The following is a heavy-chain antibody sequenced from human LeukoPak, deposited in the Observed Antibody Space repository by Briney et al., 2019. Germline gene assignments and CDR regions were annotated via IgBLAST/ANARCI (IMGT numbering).Heavy chain of an antibody. CDR3: ASYDGYNSYYFDY. D-gene: IGHD5-24*01. V-gene: IGHV4-59*01. CDR1: GGSISRYY. J-gene: IGHJ4*02. CDR2: IFYSGST. Sequence: ETLSLTCTVSGGSISRYYWNWIRQPPGKGLEWIGYIFYSGSTNYNPSLKSRVTMSVDTSKNQFSLKLSSVTAADTAVYYCASYDGYNSYYFDYWGQGTLVTVSS.